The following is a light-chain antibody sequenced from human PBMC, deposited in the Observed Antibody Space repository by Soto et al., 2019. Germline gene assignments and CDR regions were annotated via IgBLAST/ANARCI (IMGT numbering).Light chain of an antibody. CDR3: QQSYTTPVYS. Sequence: DIQMTQSPSSLSASVGDRVTITCRASQNIIFYLNWYQQKIGKPPKLLISAASNLQSGVPSRFSGSGSGTDFTLTISNLQPEDFATYFCQQSYTTPVYSFVQGTKLEIK. V-gene: IGKV1-39*01. CDR2: AAS. CDR1: QNIIFY. J-gene: IGKJ2*01.